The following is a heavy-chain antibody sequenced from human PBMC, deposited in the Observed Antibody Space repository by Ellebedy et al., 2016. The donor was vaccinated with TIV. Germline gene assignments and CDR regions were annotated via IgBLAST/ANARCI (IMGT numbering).Heavy chain of an antibody. CDR1: GFTFSSYA. V-gene: IGHV3-30-3*01. Sequence: GESLKISCAASGFTFSSYAMHWVRQAPGKGLEWVAVISYDGSNKYYADSVKGRFTISRANSKNTLYLQMNSLRAEDTAVYYCARVSPYFDYWGQGTLVTVSS. CDR2: ISYDGSNK. J-gene: IGHJ4*02. CDR3: ARVSPYFDY.